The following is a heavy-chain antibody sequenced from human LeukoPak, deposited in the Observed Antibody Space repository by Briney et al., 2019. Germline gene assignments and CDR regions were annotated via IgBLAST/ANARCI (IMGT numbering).Heavy chain of an antibody. Sequence: GASVTVSFKASLGTFSSYAISWVRLAPGQGLEWMGGIIPVFGTSNYAQKFEGRVTITADESTRAAYMELSSLRSEDTAVYYCARVTGGRYCSTTSCYMRGWFDPWGQGTLVTVSS. D-gene: IGHD2-2*02. CDR1: LGTFSSYA. V-gene: IGHV1-69*13. CDR3: ARVTGGRYCSTTSCYMRGWFDP. J-gene: IGHJ5*02. CDR2: IIPVFGTS.